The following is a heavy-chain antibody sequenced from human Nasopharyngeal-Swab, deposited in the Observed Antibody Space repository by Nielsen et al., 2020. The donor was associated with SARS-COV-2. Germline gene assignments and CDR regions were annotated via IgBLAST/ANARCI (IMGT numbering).Heavy chain of an antibody. CDR3: ARVGWFGEFHFDY. J-gene: IGHJ4*02. CDR2: INHSGST. D-gene: IGHD3-10*01. V-gene: IGHV4-34*01. Sequence: WIRQPPGKGLEWIGEINHSGSTNYNPSLKSRVTISVDTSRNQFSLKLSSVTAADTAVYYCARVGWFGEFHFDYWGQGTLGTVSS.